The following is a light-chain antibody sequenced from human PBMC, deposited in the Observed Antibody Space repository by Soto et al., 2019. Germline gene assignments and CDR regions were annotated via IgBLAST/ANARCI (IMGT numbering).Light chain of an antibody. CDR2: EVN. V-gene: IGLV2-8*01. CDR1: SSDVGGYNY. J-gene: IGLJ1*01. Sequence: QSVLTQPPSASGSPGQSVAISCTGTSSDVGGYNYVSWYQQHPGKAPKLMIYEVNKRPSGVPDRFSGSKSGNTASLTVSGLQAEDEADYYCQSYDNSLSAYVFGTGTKVTVL. CDR3: QSYDNSLSAYV.